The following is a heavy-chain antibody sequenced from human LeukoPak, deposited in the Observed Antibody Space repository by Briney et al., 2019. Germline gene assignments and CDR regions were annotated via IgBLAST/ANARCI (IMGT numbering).Heavy chain of an antibody. D-gene: IGHD4-17*01. CDR1: GGSISSSSYY. J-gene: IGHJ3*02. V-gene: IGHV4-39*07. CDR3: ARGSDYGDYGPDAFDI. Sequence: SETLSLTCTVSGGSISSSSYYWGWIRQPPGKGLEWIGSIYYSGSTYYNPSLKSRVTISVDTSKNQFSLKLSSVTAADTAVYYCARGSDYGDYGPDAFDIWGQGTMVTVSS. CDR2: IYYSGST.